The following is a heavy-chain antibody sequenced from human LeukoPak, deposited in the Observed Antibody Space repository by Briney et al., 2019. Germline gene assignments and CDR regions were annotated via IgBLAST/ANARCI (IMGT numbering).Heavy chain of an antibody. J-gene: IGHJ4*02. CDR1: GGTFTSYA. CDR3: ARGHTAMVPTNFDY. Sequence: ASVKVSCKTSGGTFTSYAITWVRQAPGQGLEWMGKIIPISGTTNYAQKFQGRVTMTRNTSISTAYMELSSLRSEDTAVYYCARGHTAMVPTNFDYWGQGTLVTVSS. V-gene: IGHV1-8*02. CDR2: IIPISGTT. D-gene: IGHD5-18*01.